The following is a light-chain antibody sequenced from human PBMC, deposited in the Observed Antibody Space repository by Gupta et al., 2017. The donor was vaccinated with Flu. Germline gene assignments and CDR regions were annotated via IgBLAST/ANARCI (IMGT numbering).Light chain of an antibody. Sequence: SVTISCTGTSSDVGGKKYVSWYQQHPGEAPNLMIFEVSERPSGVPDRFSGSKSGNTASLTVSGLQAEDEAQYYCSSYAGSNKWVFGGGTKLTVL. J-gene: IGLJ3*02. V-gene: IGLV2-8*01. CDR1: SSDVGGKKY. CDR2: EVS. CDR3: SSYAGSNKWV.